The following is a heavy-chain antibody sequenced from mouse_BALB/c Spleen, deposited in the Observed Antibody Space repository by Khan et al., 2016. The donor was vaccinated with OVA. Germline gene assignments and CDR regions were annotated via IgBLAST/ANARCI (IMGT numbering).Heavy chain of an antibody. D-gene: IGHD2-1*01. V-gene: IGHV1-7*01. CDR2: INPSTGYN. Sequence: QVQLQQSGAELAKPGASVKMSCKASGYTFTSYWMHWVKQRPGQGLEWIGYINPSTGYNEYNQKFKDKATLTADKSSSTAYMQLSSLTSEDSAVYYCARGYYAPAWFAYWGQGTLVTVSA. CDR1: GYTFTSYW. CDR3: ARGYYAPAWFAY. J-gene: IGHJ3*01.